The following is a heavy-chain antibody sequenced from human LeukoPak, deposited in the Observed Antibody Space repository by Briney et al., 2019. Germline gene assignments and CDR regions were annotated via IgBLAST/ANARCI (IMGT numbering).Heavy chain of an antibody. CDR1: GGSISSGSYY. D-gene: IGHD3-9*01. Sequence: KPSQTLSLTCTVSGGSISSGSYYWSWIRQPPGKGLEWIGYIYYSGSTNYNPSLKSRVTISVDTSKNQFSLKLSSVTAADTAVYYCARGLRYFDWLLGYWGQGTLVTVSS. V-gene: IGHV4-61*01. J-gene: IGHJ4*02. CDR2: IYYSGST. CDR3: ARGLRYFDWLLGY.